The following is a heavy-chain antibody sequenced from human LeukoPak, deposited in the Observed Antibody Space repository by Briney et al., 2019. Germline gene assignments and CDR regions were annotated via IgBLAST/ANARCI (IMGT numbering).Heavy chain of an antibody. Sequence: PSETLSLTCTVSGGTISSSSYYWDWIRQPPGKGLEWIGSIYYSGTTYYNPSLKSRVTISVDTSKSQFSLRLTSVTAADTAVYYCARHVRFLEWLSSYYFDYWGQGTLVTVSS. CDR1: GGTISSSSYY. D-gene: IGHD3-3*01. CDR3: ARHVRFLEWLSSYYFDY. J-gene: IGHJ4*02. CDR2: IYYSGTT. V-gene: IGHV4-39*01.